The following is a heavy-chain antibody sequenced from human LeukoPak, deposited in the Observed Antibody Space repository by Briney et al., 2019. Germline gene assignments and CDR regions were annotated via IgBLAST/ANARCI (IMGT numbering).Heavy chain of an antibody. CDR2: INSDGSST. V-gene: IGHV3-74*01. CDR3: ARGGLGDY. Sequence: GGSLRLSCAAPGFTLSSFWMHWVRQAPAKGLVWVSRINSDGSSTNYADSVKGRFTISRDNAKNTLYLQLNSLRAEDTAVYYCARGGLGDYWGQGALVTVSS. CDR1: GFTLSSFW. J-gene: IGHJ4*02. D-gene: IGHD7-27*01.